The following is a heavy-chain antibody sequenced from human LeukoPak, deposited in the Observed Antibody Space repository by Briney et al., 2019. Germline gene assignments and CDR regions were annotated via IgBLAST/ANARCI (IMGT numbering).Heavy chain of an antibody. J-gene: IGHJ4*02. CDR2: IDQGGSVR. CDR3: ARDPESSSFDR. D-gene: IGHD6-13*01. Sequence: PGGSLRLSCAASGFSFSTYWMSWVRQTPEKGLEFVANIDQGGSVRNYMDSLKGRCTISRDNAKKSLYLEINSLRADDTAVYYCARDPESSSFDRWGRGALVTVSS. CDR1: GFSFSTYW. V-gene: IGHV3-7*01.